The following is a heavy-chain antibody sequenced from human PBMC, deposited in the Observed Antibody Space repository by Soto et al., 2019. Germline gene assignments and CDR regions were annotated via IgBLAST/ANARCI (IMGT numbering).Heavy chain of an antibody. CDR2: IYSSGST. CDR3: AREFPYYVSSDSYLDY. CDR1: GGSVSSDTHY. D-gene: IGHD3-16*01. Sequence: SETLSLTCTVSGGSVSSDTHYWSWIRQPPGKRLEWIGFIYSSGSTNYNPSLKSRVTMSVDTSKNQFSLKLRSVTPEDTAVYYCAREFPYYVSSDSYLDYWGQGALVTAPQ. V-gene: IGHV4-61*01. J-gene: IGHJ4*02.